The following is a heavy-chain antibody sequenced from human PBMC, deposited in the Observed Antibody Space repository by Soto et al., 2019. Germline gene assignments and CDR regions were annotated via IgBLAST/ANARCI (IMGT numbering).Heavy chain of an antibody. CDR3: ASRGSAGIHFDS. CDR2: INQDGSGN. CDR1: GFTFSSYW. V-gene: IGHV3-7*03. J-gene: IGHJ4*02. Sequence: GGSLRLSCAASGFTFSSYWMSWVRQAPGKGLEWVGNINQDGSGNYYVDSLKGRFTISRYNAKNSLYLQMNNLRAEDTAFYYCASRGSAGIHFDSWGQGALVTVS. D-gene: IGHD3-10*01.